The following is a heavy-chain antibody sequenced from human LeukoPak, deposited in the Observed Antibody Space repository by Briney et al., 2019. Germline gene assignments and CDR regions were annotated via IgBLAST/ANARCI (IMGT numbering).Heavy chain of an antibody. CDR3: ARHGGPSITMMGSYWYFDL. CDR2: IYYSGST. V-gene: IGHV4-59*08. J-gene: IGHJ2*01. D-gene: IGHD3-22*01. CDR1: GGSISSYY. Sequence: SETLSLTCTVSGGSISSYYWSWIRQPPGKGLEWIGYIYYSGSTNYNPSLRSRVTISVDTSKNQFSLKLSSVTAADTAVYYCARHGGPSITMMGSYWYFDLWGRGTLVTVSS.